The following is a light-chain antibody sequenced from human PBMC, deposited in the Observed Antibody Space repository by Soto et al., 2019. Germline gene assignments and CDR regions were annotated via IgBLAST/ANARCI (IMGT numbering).Light chain of an antibody. CDR1: SGSIASNY. CDR2: EDN. Sequence: NFMLTQPHSVSESPGKTVTISCTRSSGSIASNYVQWYQQRPGSAPTTVIYEDNQRPSGVPDRFSGSIDSSSNSASLTISGLKTEDEADYYCQSYESSMNWVFGGGTKLTV. J-gene: IGLJ3*02. V-gene: IGLV6-57*03. CDR3: QSYESSMNWV.